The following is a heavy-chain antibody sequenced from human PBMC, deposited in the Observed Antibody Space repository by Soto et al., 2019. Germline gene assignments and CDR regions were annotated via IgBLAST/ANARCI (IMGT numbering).Heavy chain of an antibody. CDR2: IYHSGST. CDR3: ARSITFDWLFFDH. V-gene: IGHV4-4*02. D-gene: IGHD3-9*01. CDR1: GGSISRSNW. Sequence: QVQLQESGPGLVKPSGTLSLTCAVSGGSISRSNWWSWVRQPPGKGLEWIGEIYHSGSTNYNPSLKSRVTISVDKSKNQFSLNLSSLTAADTAVYYCARSITFDWLFFDHWGQGTLVTVSS. J-gene: IGHJ4*02.